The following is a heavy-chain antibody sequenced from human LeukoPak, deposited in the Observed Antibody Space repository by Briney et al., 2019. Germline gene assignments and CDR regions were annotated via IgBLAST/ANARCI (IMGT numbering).Heavy chain of an antibody. CDR1: GFTFSDYY. J-gene: IGHJ6*04. Sequence: GGSLRLSCAASGFTFSDYYMSWIRQAPGKGLEWDSYISSSSSYTNYADSVKGRFTISRDNAKNSLYLQMNSLRAEDTAVYYCARASTTVTPYYCYGMDVWGKGTTVTVSS. CDR3: ARASTTVTPYYCYGMDV. V-gene: IGHV3-11*06. D-gene: IGHD4-17*01. CDR2: ISSSSSYT.